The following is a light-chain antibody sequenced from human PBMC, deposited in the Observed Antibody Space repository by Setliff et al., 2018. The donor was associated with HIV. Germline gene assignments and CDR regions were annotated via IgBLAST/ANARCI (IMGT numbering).Light chain of an antibody. Sequence: QSVLAQPRSVSGSPGQSVTISCTGTSSDVADYNYVSWYQHHPGKAPKLLIYDVNKRPSGVPDRFSGSKSGNTASLTISGLQAEHEADYYCCSYARSSPYVFGTGTKVTVL. CDR2: DVN. CDR1: SSDVADYNY. J-gene: IGLJ1*01. V-gene: IGLV2-11*01. CDR3: CSYARSSPYV.